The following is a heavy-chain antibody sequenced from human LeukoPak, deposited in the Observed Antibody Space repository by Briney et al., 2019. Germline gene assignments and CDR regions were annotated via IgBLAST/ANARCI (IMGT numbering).Heavy chain of an antibody. J-gene: IGHJ6*02. V-gene: IGHV3-21*01. CDR1: GFTFSSYS. CDR2: ISSNIRYI. Sequence: AGGTLRLSCAASGFTFSSYSMNWVRQAPGKGLEWVSSISSNIRYIYYADSVKGRFTISRDNAKNSLYLQMNSLRAEDTAVYYCARDQPYYYDSSEDYYYYGMDVWGQGTTVTVS. CDR3: ARDQPYYYDSSEDYYYYGMDV. D-gene: IGHD3-22*01.